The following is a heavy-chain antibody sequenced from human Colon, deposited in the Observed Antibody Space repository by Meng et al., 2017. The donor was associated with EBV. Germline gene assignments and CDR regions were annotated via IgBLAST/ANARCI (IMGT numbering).Heavy chain of an antibody. D-gene: IGHD1-1*01. CDR1: GFIVSTSY. Sequence: GGGLCRAGGSRTLSLAVSGFIVSTSYMSWVRQAPGKGLEWVSDLYSGGATHYEDSVKGRFTISRDNSKNTLYLQMTNLRVEDTAMYFCARVLLGGWNEGYFEHWGQGALVTVSS. V-gene: IGHV3-53*01. CDR3: ARVLLGGWNEGYFEH. CDR2: LYSGGAT. J-gene: IGHJ4*02.